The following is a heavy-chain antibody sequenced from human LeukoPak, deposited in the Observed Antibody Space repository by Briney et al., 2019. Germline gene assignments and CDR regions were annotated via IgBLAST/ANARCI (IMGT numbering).Heavy chain of an antibody. CDR2: IYYNGNT. J-gene: IGHJ4*02. V-gene: IGHV4-39*07. D-gene: IGHD3-22*01. CDR3: GRVRKSDTAIDY. Sequence: SGTLSLTCPVSGDSISSRTNYWGWIRQPPGKGLEWIGCIYYNGNTYYNPSLRSRVTISLDTSKNQFSLKLTSVTAADTAVYYCGRVRKSDTAIDYWGQGTLVTVSS. CDR1: GDSISSRTNY.